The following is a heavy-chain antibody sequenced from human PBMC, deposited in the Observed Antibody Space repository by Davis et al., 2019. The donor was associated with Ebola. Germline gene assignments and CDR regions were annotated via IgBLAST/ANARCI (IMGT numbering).Heavy chain of an antibody. CDR2: ISGSGGST. V-gene: IGHV3-21*01. CDR3: ARISVGVIVESELDY. J-gene: IGHJ4*02. CDR1: GFTVSSNY. Sequence: GESLKISCAASGFTVSSNYMSWVRQAPGKGLEWVSAISGSGGSTYYADSVKGRFTISRDNAKNSLYLQMNSLRAEDTAVYYCARISVGVIVESELDYWGQGTLVTVSS. D-gene: IGHD3-22*01.